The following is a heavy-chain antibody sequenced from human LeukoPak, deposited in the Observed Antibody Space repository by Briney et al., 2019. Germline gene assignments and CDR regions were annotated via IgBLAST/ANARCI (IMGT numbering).Heavy chain of an antibody. Sequence: ASVKVSCKASGYTFTSYGISWVRQAPGQGLEWMGWISAYNGNTNYAQKLQGRLTMTTDTSTSTAYMELRSLRSDDTAVYYCAEGMVDYTSQLLYGMDVWGQGTTVTVSS. CDR2: ISAYNGNT. J-gene: IGHJ6*02. CDR3: AEGMVDYTSQLLYGMDV. V-gene: IGHV1-18*01. CDR1: GYTFTSYG. D-gene: IGHD1-7*01.